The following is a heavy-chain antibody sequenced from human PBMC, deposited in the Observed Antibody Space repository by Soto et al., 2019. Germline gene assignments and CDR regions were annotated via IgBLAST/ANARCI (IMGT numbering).Heavy chain of an antibody. V-gene: IGHV3-33*08. CDR1: GFTFSSYG. Sequence: GGSLRLSCAASGFTFSSYGMHWVRQAPGKGLEWVAVIWYDGSNKYYADSVKGRFTISRDNSKNTLYLQMNSLRAEDTAVYYCAREDRLGRAMGRFDHWGQGTLVTV. D-gene: IGHD5-18*01. CDR3: AREDRLGRAMGRFDH. CDR2: IWYDGSNK. J-gene: IGHJ5*02.